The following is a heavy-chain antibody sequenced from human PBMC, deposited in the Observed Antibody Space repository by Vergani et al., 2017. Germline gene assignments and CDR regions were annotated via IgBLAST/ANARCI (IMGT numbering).Heavy chain of an antibody. CDR3: ARGLGKWGRYDYNGCMDV. Sequence: QVQLQQWGAGLLKPSETLSLTCAVYGGSFSGYYWSWIRQPPGKGLEWIGEINHSGSTNYNPSLKSRVIISVDTSKNQFSLKLNSVTAADTAVYYCARGLGKWGRYDYNGCMDVWGKGTTVTVSS. CDR1: GGSFSGYY. CDR2: INHSGST. J-gene: IGHJ6*03. V-gene: IGHV4-34*01. D-gene: IGHD1-26*01.